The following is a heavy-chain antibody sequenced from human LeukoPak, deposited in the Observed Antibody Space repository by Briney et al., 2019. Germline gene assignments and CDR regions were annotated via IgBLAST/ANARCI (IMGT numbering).Heavy chain of an antibody. D-gene: IGHD2-2*02. Sequence: GRSLRLSCAASGFTFSSYGMHWVRQAPGKGLERVAVISYDGSNKYYADSVKGRFTISRDNSKNTLYLQMNSLRAEDTAVYYCAKSMWGVVVVPAAIPVDAFDIWGQGTMVTVSS. J-gene: IGHJ3*02. CDR3: AKSMWGVVVVPAAIPVDAFDI. CDR1: GFTFSSYG. V-gene: IGHV3-30*18. CDR2: ISYDGSNK.